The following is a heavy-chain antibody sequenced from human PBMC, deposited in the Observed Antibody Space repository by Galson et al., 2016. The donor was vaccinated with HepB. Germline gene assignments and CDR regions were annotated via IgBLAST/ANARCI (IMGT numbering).Heavy chain of an antibody. Sequence: QSGAEVKQPGEFLRISCTGSGYRFHTYWIAWVRQMPGKGPEWMGMVFPTTSGTRYSPSLQGQVTISADKSTSTTYLQWSSLRASDTAMYDCARQTAEGSFDYWGQGTLVTVSS. CDR1: GYRFHTYW. J-gene: IGHJ4*03. CDR3: ARQTAEGSFDY. D-gene: IGHD2-21*02. CDR2: VFPTTSGT. V-gene: IGHV5-51*01.